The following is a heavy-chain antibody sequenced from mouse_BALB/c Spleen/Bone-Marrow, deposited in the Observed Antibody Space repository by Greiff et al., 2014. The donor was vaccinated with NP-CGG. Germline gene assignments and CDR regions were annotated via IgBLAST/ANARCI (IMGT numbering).Heavy chain of an antibody. CDR1: GFTFSSYA. D-gene: IGHD2-14*01. CDR3: ARQREVRPHYYAMDY. CDR2: ISSGGSYT. V-gene: IGHV5-9-3*01. J-gene: IGHJ4*01. Sequence: EVKLMESGGGLVKPGGSLKLSCAASGFTFSSYAMSWVRQTPEKRLEWVATISSGGSYTYYPDSVKGRFTISRDNAKNTLYLQMSSLRSEDTAMYYCARQREVRPHYYAMDYWGQGTSVTVSS.